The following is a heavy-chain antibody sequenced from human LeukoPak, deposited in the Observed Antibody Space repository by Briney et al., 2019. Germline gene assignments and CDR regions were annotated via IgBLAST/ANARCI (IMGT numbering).Heavy chain of an antibody. J-gene: IGHJ5*02. V-gene: IGHV4-39*07. D-gene: IGHD6-6*01. CDR3: ARVMAARREDLNWFDP. CDR2: IYYSGNT. CDR1: GGSISSSGSY. Sequence: SETLSLTCTVSGGSISSSGSYWGWIRQPPGKGLEWIGSIYYSGNTYNPSLKSRVTILVDTSKNQLSLNLTSVNAADTAMYYCARVMAARREDLNWFDPWGQGTLVTVSS.